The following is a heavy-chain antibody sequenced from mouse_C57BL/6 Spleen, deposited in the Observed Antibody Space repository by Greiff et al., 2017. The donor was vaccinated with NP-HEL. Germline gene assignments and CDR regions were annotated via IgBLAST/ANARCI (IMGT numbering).Heavy chain of an antibody. V-gene: IGHV5-9-1*02. D-gene: IGHD3-2*02. CDR3: TRESSGEYYFDY. Sequence: EVQRVESGEGLVKPGGSLKLSCAASGFTFSSYAMSWVRQTPEKRLEWVAYISSGGDYIYSADTVKGRFTFTRDHARNTLYLQMSSLKSEDTAMYYCTRESSGEYYFDYWGQGTTLTVSS. CDR1: GFTFSSYA. CDR2: ISSGGDYI. J-gene: IGHJ2*01.